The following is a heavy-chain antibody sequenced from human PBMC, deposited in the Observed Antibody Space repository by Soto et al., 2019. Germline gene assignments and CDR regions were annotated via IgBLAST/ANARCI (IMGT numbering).Heavy chain of an antibody. CDR2: ISGSGSTI. CDR1: GFTFSDYY. J-gene: IGHJ3*01. V-gene: IGHV3-11*01. D-gene: IGHD6-19*01. Sequence: QVQLVESGGGLVKPGGSLRLSCAASGFTFSDYYMSWIRQAPGKGLEWVSDISGSGSTIYYADSVKGRFTISRDDAKNLLYLQMNSLRAEDSAVYYCASIRGYSSVVNAFDVWGKGTMVTVSS. CDR3: ASIRGYSSVVNAFDV.